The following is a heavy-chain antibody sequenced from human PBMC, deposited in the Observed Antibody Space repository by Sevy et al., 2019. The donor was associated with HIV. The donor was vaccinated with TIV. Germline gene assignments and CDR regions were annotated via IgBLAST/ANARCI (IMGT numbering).Heavy chain of an antibody. CDR3: ARYRDGYNYDY. Sequence: GGSLRLSCAASGFTFSTYDMHWVRQAPGNGLEWVALIWYDGTNKYYADSVKGRFTISRDNSKNTLSLQMNSLRAEDTAVYYCARYRDGYNYDYWGQGTLVTVSS. J-gene: IGHJ4*02. CDR2: IWYDGTNK. D-gene: IGHD5-12*01. CDR1: GFTFSTYD. V-gene: IGHV3-33*01.